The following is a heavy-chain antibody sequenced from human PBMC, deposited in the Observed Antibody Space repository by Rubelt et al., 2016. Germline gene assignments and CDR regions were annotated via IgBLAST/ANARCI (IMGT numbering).Heavy chain of an antibody. CDR2: ISNSGDIT. CDR3: AKALFGVVPHFSFDY. J-gene: IGHJ4*02. D-gene: IGHD3-3*01. V-gene: IGHV3-23*01. Sequence: GKGLEWVSGISNSGDITYYADSVKGRFTISRDNSKNTLYLQMNSLRAEDTALYYCAKALFGVVPHFSFDYWGQGTVVTVSS.